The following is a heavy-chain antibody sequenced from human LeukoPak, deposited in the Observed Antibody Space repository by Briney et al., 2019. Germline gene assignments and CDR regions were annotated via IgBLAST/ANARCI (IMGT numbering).Heavy chain of an antibody. J-gene: IGHJ3*02. CDR3: AKDGGSDPDSFDI. CDR1: GFTFSSYE. Sequence: PGGSPRLSCAASGFTFSSYEMNWVRQAPGKGLEWVSYISSSGSTIYYADSVKGRFTISRDNTKNSLYLQMNSLRAEDTAVYYCAKDGGSDPDSFDIWGQGTMVTVSS. D-gene: IGHD2-15*01. CDR2: ISSSGSTI. V-gene: IGHV3-48*03.